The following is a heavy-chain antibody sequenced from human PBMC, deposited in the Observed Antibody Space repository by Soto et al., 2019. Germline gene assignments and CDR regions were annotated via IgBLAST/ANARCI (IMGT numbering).Heavy chain of an antibody. Sequence: GESLKISCEASGYMFPIYHISWVRQMPGKGLDWVGKIDPSDSRTMYRPSSRARITISVDKSINTAYLQWSSLKASDTAMYYCARHGFYGDYSSNYFDPWGQGTLVTVSS. J-gene: IGHJ5*02. CDR2: IDPSDSRT. V-gene: IGHV5-51*01. CDR3: ARHGFYGDYSSNYFDP. D-gene: IGHD4-17*01. CDR1: GYMFPIYH.